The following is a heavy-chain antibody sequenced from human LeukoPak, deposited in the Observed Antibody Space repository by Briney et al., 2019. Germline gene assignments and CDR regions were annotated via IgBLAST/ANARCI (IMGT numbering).Heavy chain of an antibody. D-gene: IGHD3-10*01. J-gene: IGHJ4*02. CDR3: ARVIWFGAVFDY. Sequence: SETLSLTCTVSGGSISGSSYYWSWIRQPAGKGLEWIGRIYTSGSTNYNPSLESRVTISLDTSKNQFSLKMNSVTAADTAVYYCARVIWFGAVFDYWGQGTLVTVSS. CDR1: GGSISGSSYY. V-gene: IGHV4-61*02. CDR2: IYTSGST.